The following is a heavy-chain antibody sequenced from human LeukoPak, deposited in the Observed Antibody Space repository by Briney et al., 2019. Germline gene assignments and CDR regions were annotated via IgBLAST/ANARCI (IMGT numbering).Heavy chain of an antibody. D-gene: IGHD3-3*01. Sequence: SETLSLTCAVYGGSFSGYYWSWIRQPPGKGLEWIGEINHSGSTNYNPSLKSRVTISVDTSKNQFSLKLSSVTAADTAVYYCARWDGQRCSSYDFWSGYYNGMDVWGQGTTVTVSS. V-gene: IGHV4-34*01. CDR2: INHSGST. CDR1: GGSFSGYY. J-gene: IGHJ6*02. CDR3: ARWDGQRCSSYDFWSGYYNGMDV.